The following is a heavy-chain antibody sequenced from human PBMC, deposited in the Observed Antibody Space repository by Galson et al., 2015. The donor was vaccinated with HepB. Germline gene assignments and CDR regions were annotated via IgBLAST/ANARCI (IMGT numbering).Heavy chain of an antibody. V-gene: IGHV3-23*01. J-gene: IGHJ5*02. Sequence: SLRLSCAASGFTFGSTAMTWVRQAPGKGLEWVSGISANGGSRFYAESVKGRFTISRDNSKNTLSFQMNSLRAEDTAVYYCVKGYGLFDLWGQGTLVTVSS. CDR1: GFTFGSTA. CDR2: ISANGGSR. D-gene: IGHD4-17*01. CDR3: VKGYGLFDL.